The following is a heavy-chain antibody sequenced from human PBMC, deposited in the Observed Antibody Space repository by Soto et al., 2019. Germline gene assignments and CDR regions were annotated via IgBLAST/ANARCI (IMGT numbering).Heavy chain of an antibody. J-gene: IGHJ1*01. V-gene: IGHV3-9*01. CDR3: VKDESINWYSGHFRH. D-gene: IGHD6-13*01. CDR1: GFTFDDYA. Sequence: GGSLRLSCAASGFTFDDYAMHWVRQVPGKGLEWVPGINWNSGSIGYADSVKGRFAISRDNAKNSLHLQMNSLRAEDTAFYYCVKDESINWYSGHFRHWGQGTLVTVSS. CDR2: INWNSGSI.